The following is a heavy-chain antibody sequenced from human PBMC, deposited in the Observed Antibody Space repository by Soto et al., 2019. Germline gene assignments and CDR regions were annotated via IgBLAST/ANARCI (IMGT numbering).Heavy chain of an antibody. CDR2: ISYDGSNK. Sequence: QVQLVESGGGVVQPGRSLRLSCAASGFTFSSYGMHWVRQAPGKGLEWVAVISYDGSNKYYADSVKGRFTISRDNSKNTLYLQMNGLRAEDTAVYYCAKVSGGNWGQGTLVTVSS. CDR3: AKVSGGN. D-gene: IGHD2-8*02. CDR1: GFTFSSYG. J-gene: IGHJ4*02. V-gene: IGHV3-30*18.